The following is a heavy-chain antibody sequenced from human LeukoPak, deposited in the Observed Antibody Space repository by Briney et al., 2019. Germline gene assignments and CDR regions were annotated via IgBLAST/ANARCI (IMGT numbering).Heavy chain of an antibody. Sequence: PGGSLRLSCAASGFTFSSYSMNWVRQAPGKGLEWVSSISSSSSYIYYAGSVKGRFTISRDNATNSLYLQLNSLRAEDTAVYYCVRDMGGWQTYFDYWGQGTLVTVSS. CDR3: VRDMGGWQTYFDY. V-gene: IGHV3-21*01. J-gene: IGHJ4*02. CDR2: ISSSSSYI. D-gene: IGHD6-19*01. CDR1: GFTFSSYS.